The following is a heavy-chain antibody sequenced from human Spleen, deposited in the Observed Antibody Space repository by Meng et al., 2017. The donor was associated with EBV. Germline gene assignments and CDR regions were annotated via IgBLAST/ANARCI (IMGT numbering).Heavy chain of an antibody. J-gene: IGHJ4*02. D-gene: IGHD3-10*01. CDR2: FIPIFPTT. V-gene: IGHV1-69*01. Sequence: QLQVVPAGAEVKKPGSSMKASCKASGGTFNTYTFSWVRPAPGQGLEWMAQFIPIFPTTHYAPKFQDRVRITADESTSTHYMDLSGLRSEDTAVYYCASESGRGFTPDYWGQGTLVTVSS. CDR1: GGTFNTYT. CDR3: ASESGRGFTPDY.